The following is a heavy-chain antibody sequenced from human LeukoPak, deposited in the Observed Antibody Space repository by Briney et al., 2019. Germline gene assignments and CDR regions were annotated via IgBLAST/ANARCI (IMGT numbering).Heavy chain of an antibody. CDR3: ARGGEVGGTGGRFDY. V-gene: IGHV4-4*07. CDR1: GGSISRYY. CDR2: VYTSGST. D-gene: IGHD1-26*01. Sequence: SETLSLTCNVSGGSISRYYWSWIRQPAGKGLEWIGRVYTSGSTNYNPSLKSRVTMSVETSKSQFSLKLSSVTAADTAIYYCARGGEVGGTGGRFDYWGQGTLVTVSS. J-gene: IGHJ4*02.